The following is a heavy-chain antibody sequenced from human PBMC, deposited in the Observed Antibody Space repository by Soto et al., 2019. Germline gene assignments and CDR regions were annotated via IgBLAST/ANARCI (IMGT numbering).Heavy chain of an antibody. CDR1: AYNLAGDG. CDR3: ARRGNPYMDV. J-gene: IGHJ6*02. CDR2: INVHNGDT. Sequence: QVQVVQSGAGVKKPGASVRVSCKPSAYNLAGDGFTWVRQAPGQGLEWMGWINVHNGDTNYAQKFQDRFSLTTDTFTRTVYMELTNLRSDDTAVYYCARRGNPYMDVWGQGTTVIVSS. V-gene: IGHV1-18*01.